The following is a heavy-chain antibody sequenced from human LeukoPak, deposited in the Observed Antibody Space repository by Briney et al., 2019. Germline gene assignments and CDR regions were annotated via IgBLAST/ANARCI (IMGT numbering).Heavy chain of an antibody. Sequence: GGSLRLSCAASGFTFSSYAMHWVRQAPGKGLEYVSAISSNGGSTYYANSVKGRFTISRDNSKNTLYLQMGSLRAEDMAVYYCASLSGSYFRDYYYMDVWGKGTTVTVSS. CDR1: GFTFSSYA. J-gene: IGHJ6*03. CDR3: ASLSGSYFRDYYYMDV. D-gene: IGHD1-26*01. CDR2: ISSNGGST. V-gene: IGHV3-64*01.